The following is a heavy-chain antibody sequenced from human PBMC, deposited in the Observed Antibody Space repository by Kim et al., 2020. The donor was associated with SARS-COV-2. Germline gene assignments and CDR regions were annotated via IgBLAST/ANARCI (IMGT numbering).Heavy chain of an antibody. Sequence: GGSLRLSCAASGFTFSSYAMTWVRQAPGKGLEWVSAIGDNGGKTYYADSVKGRFTISRDNTKNSLYLQMNSLRAEDTAVYYCAMITGSDAGYWGQGTLVT. D-gene: IGHD7-27*01. CDR3: AMITGSDAGY. J-gene: IGHJ4*02. CDR2: IGDNGGKT. V-gene: IGHV3-23*01. CDR1: GFTFSSYA.